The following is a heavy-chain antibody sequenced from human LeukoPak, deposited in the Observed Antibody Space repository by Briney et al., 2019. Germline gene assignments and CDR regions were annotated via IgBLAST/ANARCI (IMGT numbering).Heavy chain of an antibody. J-gene: IGHJ4*02. V-gene: IGHV4-4*02. CDR3: ARGAPPQN. Sequence: PSGTLSLTCAVPGGSISSSNWWSWVRQPPGKGLEWIGSVYYTGASYYNPSLKSRVTISIDTSKNHFSLNLTSVTAADTAVYYCARGAPPQNWGQGALVTVSS. CDR1: GGSISSSNW. CDR2: VYYTGAS.